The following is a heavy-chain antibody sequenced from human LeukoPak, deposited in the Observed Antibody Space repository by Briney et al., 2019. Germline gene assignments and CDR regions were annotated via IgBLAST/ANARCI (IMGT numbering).Heavy chain of an antibody. D-gene: IGHD3-3*01. CDR3: ARDRRITIFGVVIFDY. J-gene: IGHJ4*02. CDR2: IIPIFGTA. Sequence: ASVKVSCKASGGTFSSYAISWVRQAPGQGLEWMGGIIPIFGTANYAQKFQGRVTITADESTSTAYMELSSLRSEDTAVYYCARDRRITIFGVVIFDYWGQGTLVTVSS. CDR1: GGTFSSYA. V-gene: IGHV1-69*01.